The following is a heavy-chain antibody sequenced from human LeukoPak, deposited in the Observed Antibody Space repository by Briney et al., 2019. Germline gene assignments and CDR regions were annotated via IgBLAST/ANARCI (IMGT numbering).Heavy chain of an antibody. D-gene: IGHD4/OR15-4a*01. Sequence: GGSLRLSCAASGLIVSNNYMSWVRQAPGKGLEWVSVIYSGGSTHYSDSVKGRFTISRDNSKNTLYLQMNSLRAEDTAVYYCARRAGAYSHPYDYWGQGTLVTVSS. CDR2: IYSGGST. CDR1: GLIVSNNY. CDR3: ARRAGAYSHPYDY. V-gene: IGHV3-53*01. J-gene: IGHJ4*02.